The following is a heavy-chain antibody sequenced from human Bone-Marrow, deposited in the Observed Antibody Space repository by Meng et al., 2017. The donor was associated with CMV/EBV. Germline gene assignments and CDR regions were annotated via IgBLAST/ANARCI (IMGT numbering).Heavy chain of an antibody. CDR2: ISYSGST. CDR3: ARGLIVVTREYYYYGMDV. J-gene: IGHJ6*02. V-gene: IGHV4-59*12. Sequence: SETLSLTCTVSGGSISSYYWSWIRQPPGKGLEWIGHISYSGSTNYNPSLKSRVTISVGTSKNQFSLKLSSVTAADTAVYYCARGLIVVTREYYYYGMDVWGQGTTVTVSS. CDR1: GGSISSYY. D-gene: IGHD2-21*02.